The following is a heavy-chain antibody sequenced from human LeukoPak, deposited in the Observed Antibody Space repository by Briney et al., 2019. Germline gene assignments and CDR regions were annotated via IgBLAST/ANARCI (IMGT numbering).Heavy chain of an antibody. V-gene: IGHV3-74*01. J-gene: IGHJ4*02. CDR2: IYSDGSST. CDR3: TRAAAAAAFDY. Sequence: PGGSLRLSCEASGFTFSNYGMHWVRQAPGEGLEWVSRIYSDGSSTSYADSVKGRFTMSRDNAKNTLYLQMNSLRAEDTAVYYCTRAAAAAAFDYWGQGTLVTVSS. CDR1: GFTFSNYG. D-gene: IGHD6-13*01.